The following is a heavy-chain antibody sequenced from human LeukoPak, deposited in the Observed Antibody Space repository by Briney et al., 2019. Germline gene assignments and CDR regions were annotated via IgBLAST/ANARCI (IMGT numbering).Heavy chain of an antibody. CDR1: GFTFSSYA. CDR3: ARETGSAVGSTDFDY. CDR2: ISSNGGST. Sequence: GGSLRLSCSAPGFTFSSYAMHWVRQAPGKGLEYVSAISSNGGSTYYADSVKGRFTISRDNSKNTLYLQMNSLRAEDTAVYYCARETGSAVGSTDFDYWGQGTLVTVSS. D-gene: IGHD4-17*01. J-gene: IGHJ4*02. V-gene: IGHV3-64*04.